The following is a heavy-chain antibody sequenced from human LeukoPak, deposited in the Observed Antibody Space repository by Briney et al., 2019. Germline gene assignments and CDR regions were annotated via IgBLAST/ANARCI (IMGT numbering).Heavy chain of an antibody. CDR2: IYYSGST. CDR1: GGSISSSSYY. V-gene: IGHV4-39*01. CDR3: ARQREQLWLSNAFDI. Sequence: SETLSLTCTVSGGSISSSSYYWGWIRQPPGKGLEWIGSIYYSGSTYYNPSLKSRVTISVDTSKNQFSLKLSSVTAADTAVYYCARQREQLWLSNAFDIWGQGTMVTVSS. J-gene: IGHJ3*02. D-gene: IGHD5-18*01.